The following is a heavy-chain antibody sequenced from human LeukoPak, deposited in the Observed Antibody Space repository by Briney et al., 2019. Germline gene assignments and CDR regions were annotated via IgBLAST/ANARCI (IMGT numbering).Heavy chain of an antibody. V-gene: IGHV4-59*01. D-gene: IGHD1-14*01. CDR1: GGSISYYY. CDR2: IYYSGST. J-gene: IGHJ4*02. Sequence: SETLSLTCTVSGGSISYYYWSWIRQPPGKGLEWIGYIYYSGSTNYNPSLKSRVTISVDTSKNQFSLKLSSVTAADTAVYYCARGGTAHFDYWGQGTLVTVSS. CDR3: ARGGTAHFDY.